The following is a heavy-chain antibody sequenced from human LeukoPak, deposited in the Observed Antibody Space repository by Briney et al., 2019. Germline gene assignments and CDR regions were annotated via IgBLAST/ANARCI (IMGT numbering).Heavy chain of an antibody. J-gene: IGHJ6*02. CDR1: GYTFTSYG. V-gene: IGHV1-18*01. CDR2: ISAYNGNT. Sequence: ASVKVSCKASGYTFTSYGISWVRQAPGQGLEWMGWISAYNGNTNYAQKLQGRVTMTTDTSTSTAYMEPRSLRSDDTAVYYCARDFYYGSGTPGYYYGMDVWGQGTTVTVSS. D-gene: IGHD3-10*01. CDR3: ARDFYYGSGTPGYYYGMDV.